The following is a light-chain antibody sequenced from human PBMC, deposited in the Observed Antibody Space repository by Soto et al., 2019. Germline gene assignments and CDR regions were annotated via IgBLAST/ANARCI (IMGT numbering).Light chain of an antibody. V-gene: IGKV1-33*01. CDR1: QDISNY. CDR3: QQYDNLPGVT. CDR2: DAS. Sequence: DIQMTQSPSSLSASVGDRVTITCQASQDISNYLNWYQQKPGKAPKLLIYDASNLETGVPSRFSGSGSGTDFTVTISSLQPEDIATYYCQQYDNLPGVTFGGGTKVEIK. J-gene: IGKJ4*01.